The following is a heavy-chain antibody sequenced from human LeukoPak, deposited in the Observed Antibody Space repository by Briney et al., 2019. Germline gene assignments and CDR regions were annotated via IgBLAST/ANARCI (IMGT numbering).Heavy chain of an antibody. V-gene: IGHV3-33*06. D-gene: IGHD2-15*01. Sequence: GRSLTLSCAASGFTFSNYGMHWVRQAPGKGLEWVAVIWYDGSDKYYADSVKGRLTISRDNSKNTVYLQMNTLRAEDTAVYYCAKDRQCSGGSCYSGFDSWGQGTLVTVSS. CDR2: IWYDGSDK. CDR3: AKDRQCSGGSCYSGFDS. J-gene: IGHJ4*02. CDR1: GFTFSNYG.